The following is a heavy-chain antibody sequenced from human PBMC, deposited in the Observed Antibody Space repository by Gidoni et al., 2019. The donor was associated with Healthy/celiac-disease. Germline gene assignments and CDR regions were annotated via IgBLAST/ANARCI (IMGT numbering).Heavy chain of an antibody. CDR1: RASFSSYA. CDR3: ARDGIGSSSGHRDY. D-gene: IGHD6-13*01. V-gene: IGHV1-69*01. J-gene: IGHJ4*02. Sequence: CKPSRASFSSYAISWVRQAPGQGLEWMGGIIPIFGTANYAQKFQGRVTITADESTSTAYMELSSLRSEDTAVYYCARDGIGSSSGHRDYWGQGTLVTVSS. CDR2: IIPIFGTA.